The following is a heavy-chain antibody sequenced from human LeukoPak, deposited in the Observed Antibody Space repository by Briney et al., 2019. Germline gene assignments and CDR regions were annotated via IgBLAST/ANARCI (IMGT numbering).Heavy chain of an antibody. V-gene: IGHV4-30-2*01. CDR1: GGSISSGGYS. CDR2: IYHSGST. J-gene: IGHJ4*02. CDR3: ARGPRFGESHAPFDY. D-gene: IGHD3-10*01. Sequence: SETLSLTCAVSGGSISSGGYSWSWIRQPPGKGLEWIGNIYHSGSTYYNPSLKSRVTISVDRSKNQFSLKLSSVTAADTAVYYCARGPRFGESHAPFDYWGQGTLVTVSS.